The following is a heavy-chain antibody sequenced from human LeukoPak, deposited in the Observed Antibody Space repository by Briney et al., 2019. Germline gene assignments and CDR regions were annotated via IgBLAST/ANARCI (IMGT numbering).Heavy chain of an antibody. Sequence: GGSLRLSCAASGFSVSGNYISWVRQAPGQGLEWVSVTYGGGSTYYADSVKGRFTTSRDNSKNTLFLQMNSLRAEDTAVYYCARGGRDAFDIWGQGTMVTVSS. J-gene: IGHJ3*02. V-gene: IGHV3-53*01. CDR2: TYGGGST. CDR3: ARGGRDAFDI. CDR1: GFSVSGNY.